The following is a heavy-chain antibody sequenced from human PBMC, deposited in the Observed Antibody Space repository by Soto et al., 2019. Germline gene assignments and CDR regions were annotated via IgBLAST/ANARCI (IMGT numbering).Heavy chain of an antibody. J-gene: IGHJ4*02. CDR1: GFSCGNYA. D-gene: IGHD6-19*01. Sequence: PGGSLRLSCAASGFSCGNYAMNWVRQAPGKGLEWVSGLSGSGTSTYYADSVKGRFTISRDNSRDTLFLQMNSLTADDTTVYYCAKATTNGGWFNPFDSWGQGALVTVSS. CDR2: LSGSGTST. CDR3: AKATTNGGWFNPFDS. V-gene: IGHV3-23*01.